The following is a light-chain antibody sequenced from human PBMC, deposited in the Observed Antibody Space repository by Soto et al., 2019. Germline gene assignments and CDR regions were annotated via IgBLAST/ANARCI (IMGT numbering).Light chain of an antibody. Sequence: EIVMTQSPGTLSLSPGERATLSCRASQTINNNFLGWYQQKPGQPPRLLIFAASRRATGIPDRFSGSGSGTDFTLTISRVEPGDFGVYYCQRSGTSPPYIFGAGTRLDIK. CDR1: QTINNNF. V-gene: IGKV3-20*01. CDR3: QRSGTSPPYI. CDR2: AAS. J-gene: IGKJ2*01.